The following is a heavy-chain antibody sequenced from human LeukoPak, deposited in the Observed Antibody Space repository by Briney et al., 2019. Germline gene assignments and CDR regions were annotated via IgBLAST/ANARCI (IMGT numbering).Heavy chain of an antibody. CDR3: ARAKRITIFGVVISSRDYYYMDV. V-gene: IGHV3-23*01. CDR1: GFTFNPYG. CDR2: ISGSGGST. D-gene: IGHD3-3*01. J-gene: IGHJ6*03. Sequence: PGGTLRLSCAASGFTFNPYGMWWVRQAPGKGLEWVSAISGSGGSTYYADSVKGRFTISRDNSKNTLYLQMNSLRGEDTAVYYCARAKRITIFGVVISSRDYYYMDVWGKGTTVTVSS.